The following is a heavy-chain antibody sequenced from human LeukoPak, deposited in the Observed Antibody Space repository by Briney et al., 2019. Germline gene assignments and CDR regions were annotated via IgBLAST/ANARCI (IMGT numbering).Heavy chain of an antibody. CDR1: GGSISSYY. CDR2: IYTSGST. CDR3: ARGPDFWSGYLGPNYFDY. D-gene: IGHD3-3*01. V-gene: IGHV4-4*07. Sequence: SGTLSLTCTVSGGSISSYYWSWIRQSAGKGLEWIGRIYTSGSTNYNPSLKSRVTMSVDTSKNQFSLKLSSVTAADTAVYYCARGPDFWSGYLGPNYFDYWGQGTLVTVSS. J-gene: IGHJ4*02.